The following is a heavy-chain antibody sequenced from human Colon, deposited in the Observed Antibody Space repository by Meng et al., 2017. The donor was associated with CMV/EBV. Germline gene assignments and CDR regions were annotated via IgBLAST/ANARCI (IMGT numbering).Heavy chain of an antibody. CDR2: IKQDGSEK. CDR1: GFTFSSYW. J-gene: IGHJ6*02. D-gene: IGHD3-3*01. Sequence: GESLKISCAASGFTFSSYWMSWVRQAPGKGLEWVANIKQDGSEKYYVDSVKGRFTISRDNAKNSLYLQMNSLRAEDTAVYYCASSPRISIFGVDRGGMDVWGQGTTVTVSS. V-gene: IGHV3-7*01. CDR3: ASSPRISIFGVDRGGMDV.